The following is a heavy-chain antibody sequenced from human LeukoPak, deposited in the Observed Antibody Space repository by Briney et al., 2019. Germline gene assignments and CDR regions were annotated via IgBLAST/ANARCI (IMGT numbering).Heavy chain of an antibody. CDR1: GFTFSDYA. V-gene: IGHV3-23*01. CDR3: AKENGDYSINDGHYYYYGMDV. D-gene: IGHD4-11*01. Sequence: PGRSLRLSCAASGFTFSDYAMSWARQAPAKGLEWVSSISGSGIRTYYADSVKGQFTISRDNSRNTLSLQMNNLRAEDTAVYYCAKENGDYSINDGHYYYYGMDVWGQGTTVTVSS. CDR2: ISGSGIRT. J-gene: IGHJ6*02.